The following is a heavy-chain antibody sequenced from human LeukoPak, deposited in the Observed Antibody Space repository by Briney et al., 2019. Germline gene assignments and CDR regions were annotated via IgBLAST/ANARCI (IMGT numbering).Heavy chain of an antibody. V-gene: IGHV1-69-2*01. J-gene: IGHJ1*01. CDR3: ATGDRITMIVVVPFRH. Sequence: ASVKISCKVSGYTFTDYYMHWVQQAPGKGLEWMGLVDPEDGETIYAEKFQGRVTITADTSTDTAYMELSSLRSEDTAVYYCATGDRITMIVVVPFRHWGQGTLVTVSS. CDR1: GYTFTDYY. D-gene: IGHD3-22*01. CDR2: VDPEDGET.